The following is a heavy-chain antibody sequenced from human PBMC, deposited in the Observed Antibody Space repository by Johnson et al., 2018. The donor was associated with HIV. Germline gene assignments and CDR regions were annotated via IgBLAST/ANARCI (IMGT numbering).Heavy chain of an antibody. D-gene: IGHD3/OR15-3a*01. Sequence: VQLVESGGGVVQPGRSLRLSCAASGFTFSSYAMHWVRQAPGKGLEYVSAISTTGVSTYYADSVKGRFTISRDNANNSLYLQMNSLRVEDTAVYYCARDFYHNFWTGYSRNDAFDIWGQGTMVTVSS. CDR1: GFTFSSYA. J-gene: IGHJ3*02. V-gene: IGHV3-64*04. CDR2: ISTTGVST. CDR3: ARDFYHNFWTGYSRNDAFDI.